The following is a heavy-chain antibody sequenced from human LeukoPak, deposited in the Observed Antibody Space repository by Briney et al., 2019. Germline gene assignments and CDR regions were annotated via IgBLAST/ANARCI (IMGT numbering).Heavy chain of an antibody. CDR2: INPNSGGT. D-gene: IGHD2-8*01. CDR1: GYTFTGYY. V-gene: IGHV1-2*02. Sequence: AASVKVSCKASGYTFTGYYMHWVRQAPGQGLEWMGWINPNSGGTNYAQKFQGRVTMTRDTSISTAYMELSRLRSDDTAVYYCARAMKWGNEKIGYYYYYMDVWGKGTTVTVSS. CDR3: ARAMKWGNEKIGYYYYYMDV. J-gene: IGHJ6*03.